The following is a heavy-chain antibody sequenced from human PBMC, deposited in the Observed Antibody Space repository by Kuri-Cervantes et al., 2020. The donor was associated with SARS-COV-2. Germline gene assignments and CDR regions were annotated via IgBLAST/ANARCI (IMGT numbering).Heavy chain of an antibody. J-gene: IGHJ5*02. D-gene: IGHD2-2*03. Sequence: ASVKVSCKASGYTFTSYYMHWVRQAPGQGLEWMGIINPSGGSTSYAQKFQGRVTMTRDTSTSTVYMELSSLRSEDTAVYYCARHDGYCSSTSCTRTGWFDPWGQGTLVTVSS. CDR1: GYTFTSYY. CDR3: ARHDGYCSSTSCTRTGWFDP. CDR2: INPSGGST. V-gene: IGHV1-46*01.